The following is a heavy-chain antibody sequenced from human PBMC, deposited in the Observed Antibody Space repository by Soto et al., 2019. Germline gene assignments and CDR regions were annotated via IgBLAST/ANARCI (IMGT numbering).Heavy chain of an antibody. CDR2: ISYDGSNK. J-gene: IGHJ4*02. V-gene: IGHV3-30*18. CDR3: AKRALAGRGVISYSFDY. Sequence: QVQLVESGGGVVQPGRSLRLSCAASGFTFSSYGMHWVRQAPGKGLEWVAVISYDGSNKYYADSVKGRFTISRDNSKNTLYLQMNSLRAEDTAVYYCAKRALAGRGVISYSFDYWGQGTLVTVSS. D-gene: IGHD3-10*01. CDR1: GFTFSSYG.